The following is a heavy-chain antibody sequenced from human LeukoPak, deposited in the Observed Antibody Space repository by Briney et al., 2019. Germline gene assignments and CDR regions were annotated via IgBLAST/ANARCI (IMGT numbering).Heavy chain of an antibody. V-gene: IGHV3-48*01. Sequence: GGSLRLSCAASGFTFSSYAMNWVRQAPGKGLEWFSYISSSSSTIHYADSVKGRFSISRDNAKNSLYLQMNSLRAEDTAVYYCARAYCSGDTCYPDYWGQGTLVTVSS. CDR2: ISSSSSTI. J-gene: IGHJ4*02. CDR3: ARAYCSGDTCYPDY. CDR1: GFTFSSYA. D-gene: IGHD2-15*01.